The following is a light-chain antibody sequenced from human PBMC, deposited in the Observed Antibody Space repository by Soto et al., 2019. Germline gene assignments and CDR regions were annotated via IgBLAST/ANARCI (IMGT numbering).Light chain of an antibody. V-gene: IGKV3-20*01. CDR2: GAS. CDR1: QSVSSNY. CDR3: QQSGSSPTWT. Sequence: ESVLTQSPGTQALAPGGRATLSCRSSQSVSSNYLAWYQQKPGQAPRLLIYGASTRATGIPHRFSGSGSGTDFTLTISRLEPEDSAVYYCQQSGSSPTWTVGLGTKVDI. J-gene: IGKJ1*01.